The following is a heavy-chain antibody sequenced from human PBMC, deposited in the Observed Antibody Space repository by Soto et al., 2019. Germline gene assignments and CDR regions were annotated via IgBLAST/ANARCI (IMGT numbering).Heavy chain of an antibody. CDR1: GYTCITYG. D-gene: IGHD3-22*01. J-gene: IGHJ4*02. V-gene: IGHV1-18*01. CDR3: ARGPTDYYDNSANYFLDY. Sequence: QVQLVQSGAEVKKPGASVKVSCKASGYTCITYGVSWVRQAPGQGLDWLGWISTYNGNTRYAERLPGRVTMTTVTTTNTAYMELRNLRSDDTAVYYCARGPTDYYDNSANYFLDYWGQGTLVTVSS. CDR2: ISTYNGNT.